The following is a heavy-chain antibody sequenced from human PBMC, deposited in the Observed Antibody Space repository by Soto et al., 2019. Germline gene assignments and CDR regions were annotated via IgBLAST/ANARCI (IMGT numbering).Heavy chain of an antibody. CDR1: GGSFSGYY. D-gene: IGHD6-13*01. V-gene: IGHV4-34*01. CDR3: ARVSPYSSSRLEDYYYYGMDV. CDR2: INHSGST. J-gene: IGHJ6*02. Sequence: QVQLQQWGAGLLKPSETLSLTCAVYGGSFSGYYWSWIRQPPGKGLEWIGEINHSGSTNYNPSLKSRVTISVDTSKNQFSLKLSSVTAADTAVYYCARVSPYSSSRLEDYYYYGMDVWGQGTTVTVSS.